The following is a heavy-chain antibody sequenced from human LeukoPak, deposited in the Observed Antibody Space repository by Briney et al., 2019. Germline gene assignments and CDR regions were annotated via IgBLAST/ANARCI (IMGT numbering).Heavy chain of an antibody. CDR3: ARARDIVVVPAAMGVEAFDI. V-gene: IGHV4-59*01. J-gene: IGHJ3*02. D-gene: IGHD2-2*01. CDR2: TYYSGST. Sequence: SETLSLTCTVSGGSISSYYWSCIRQPPGKGLEWIGYTYYSGSTNYNPSLKRLVTISVDTSKNQFSLKLSSVTAADTAVYYCARARDIVVVPAAMGVEAFDIWGQGTMVTVSS. CDR1: GGSISSYY.